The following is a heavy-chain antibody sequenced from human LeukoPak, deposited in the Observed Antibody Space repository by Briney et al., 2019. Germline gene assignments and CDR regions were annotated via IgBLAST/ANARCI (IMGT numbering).Heavy chain of an antibody. CDR3: ARVVAARGYFDY. CDR1: GGSISSGGYS. CDR2: IYHSGST. D-gene: IGHD2-15*01. Sequence: SETLSLTCAVSGGSISSGGYSWSWIRQPPGKGLEWIGYIYHSGSTYYNPSLKSRVTISVDRSKNQFSLKLSSVTAADTAVYYCARVVAARGYFDYWGQGTLVTVST. V-gene: IGHV4-30-2*01. J-gene: IGHJ4*02.